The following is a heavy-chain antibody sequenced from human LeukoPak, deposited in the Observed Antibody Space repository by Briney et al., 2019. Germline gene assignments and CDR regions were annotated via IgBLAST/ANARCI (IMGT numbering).Heavy chain of an antibody. CDR3: ARLGGQLGPASNDAFDI. Sequence: GESLKISCKGSGYSFTSYWIGWVRQMPGKGLEWMGIIYPGDSDTRYSPSFQGQVTISADKSISTAYLQWSSLKASDTAMYYCARLGGQLGPASNDAFDIWGQGTMVTVSS. CDR2: IYPGDSDT. V-gene: IGHV5-51*01. D-gene: IGHD6-6*01. J-gene: IGHJ3*02. CDR1: GYSFTSYW.